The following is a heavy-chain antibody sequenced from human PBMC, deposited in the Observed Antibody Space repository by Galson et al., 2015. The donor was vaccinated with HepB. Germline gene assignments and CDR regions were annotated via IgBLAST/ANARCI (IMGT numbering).Heavy chain of an antibody. V-gene: IGHV1-69*13. Sequence: SVKVSCKASGGTFSSYAISWVRQAPGQGLEWMGGIIPIFGTANYAQKFQGRVTITADESTSTAYMELSSLRSEDTAVYYCARGYYDSSGYPNWFDPWGQGTLVTVSS. J-gene: IGHJ5*02. CDR1: GGTFSSYA. CDR2: IIPIFGTA. D-gene: IGHD3-22*01. CDR3: ARGYYDSSGYPNWFDP.